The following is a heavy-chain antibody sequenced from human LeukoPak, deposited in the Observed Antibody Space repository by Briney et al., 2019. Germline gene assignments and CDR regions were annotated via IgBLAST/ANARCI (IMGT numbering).Heavy chain of an antibody. Sequence: PSETLSLTCTVSGGSIRTYYWTWIRQPPGKGLEWIGYISYSGSTNYNPSPKSRVTISLDTSKNQFSLKLSSVTAADTAVYYCARRTDTPNYLDSWDQGTLVTVSS. CDR3: ARRTDTPNYLDS. V-gene: IGHV4-59*08. J-gene: IGHJ4*02. CDR1: GGSIRTYY. D-gene: IGHD1-1*01. CDR2: ISYSGST.